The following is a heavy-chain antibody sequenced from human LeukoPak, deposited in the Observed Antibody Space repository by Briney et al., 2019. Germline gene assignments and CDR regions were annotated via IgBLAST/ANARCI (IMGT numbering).Heavy chain of an antibody. CDR2: ISAYNGNT. Sequence: ASVKVSCKASGYTFTSYGISWVRQAPGQGLEWMGWISAYNGNTNYALKLQGRVTMTTDTSTSTAYMELRSLRSDDTAVYYCARDLWFGESYYYYGMDVWGQGTTVTVSS. D-gene: IGHD3-10*01. CDR1: GYTFTSYG. J-gene: IGHJ6*02. CDR3: ARDLWFGESYYYYGMDV. V-gene: IGHV1-18*01.